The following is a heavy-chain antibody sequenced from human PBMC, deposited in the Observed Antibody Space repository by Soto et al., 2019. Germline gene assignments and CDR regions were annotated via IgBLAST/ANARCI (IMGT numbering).Heavy chain of an antibody. CDR1: GFTFGSYA. V-gene: IGHV3-23*01. CDR3: AKDDLIVVVLSGFDP. D-gene: IGHD3-22*01. Sequence: LRLSCAASGFTFGSYAMSWVRQAPGKGLEWVSAISGSGGSTYYADSVKGRFTISRDNSKNTLYLQMNSLRAEDTAVYYCAKDDLIVVVLSGFDPWGQGTLVTVSS. J-gene: IGHJ5*02. CDR2: ISGSGGST.